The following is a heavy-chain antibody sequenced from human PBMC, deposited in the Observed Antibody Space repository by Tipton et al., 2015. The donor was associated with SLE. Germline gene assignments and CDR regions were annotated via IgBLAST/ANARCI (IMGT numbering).Heavy chain of an antibody. D-gene: IGHD2-15*01. CDR2: ISNSETT. Sequence: TLSLTCTVSVGSIISTNHDWSCIRQAPGKGLEWIGYISNSETTNYNPSLKSRVTISVDTSKNQFSLKLRSVTAADTAVYYCAGAWQGYCSGGTCYVLDYWGQGTLVTVSS. V-gene: IGHV4-61*01. CDR3: AGAWQGYCSGGTCYVLDY. J-gene: IGHJ4*02. CDR1: VGSIISTNHD.